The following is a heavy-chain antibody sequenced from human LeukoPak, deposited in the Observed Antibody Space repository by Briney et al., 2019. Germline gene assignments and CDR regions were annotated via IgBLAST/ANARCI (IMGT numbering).Heavy chain of an antibody. V-gene: IGHV1-2*02. J-gene: IGHJ4*02. CDR1: GYTFTGYY. CDR3: ARDITFRGYASGY. D-gene: IGHD5-12*01. CDR2: INPNSGGT. Sequence: GASVKVSCKASGYTFTGYYMHWVRQAPGQGLEWMGWINPNSGGTNYAQKFQGRVTMTRDTSISTAYMELSRLRSDDTAVYYCARDITFRGYASGYWGQGTLVTVSS.